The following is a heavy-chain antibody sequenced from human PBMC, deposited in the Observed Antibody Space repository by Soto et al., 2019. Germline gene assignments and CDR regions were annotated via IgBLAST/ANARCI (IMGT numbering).Heavy chain of an antibody. D-gene: IGHD4-17*01. J-gene: IGHJ4*02. Sequence: QVQLVQSGAEVKKPGASVKVSCKTSGYTFAAFFIHWIRQAPGQGLEWMGWINPTSGATVSAQKFQHRATMTRDTSISTAYMELRGLKSDDTAVYYCTRDPDYGDYWGYFFDYWGQGTPVSVSS. CDR1: GYTFAAFF. CDR3: TRDPDYGDYWGYFFDY. V-gene: IGHV1-2*02. CDR2: INPTSGAT.